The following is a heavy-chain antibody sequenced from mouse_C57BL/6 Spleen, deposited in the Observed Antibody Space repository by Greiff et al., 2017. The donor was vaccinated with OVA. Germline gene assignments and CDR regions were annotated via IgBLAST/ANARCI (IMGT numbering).Heavy chain of an antibody. CDR3: AREAYDYDYAMDY. CDR1: GFSLTSYG. J-gene: IGHJ4*01. CDR2: IWSDGST. V-gene: IGHV2-6*03. D-gene: IGHD2-4*01. Sequence: VKVEESGPGLVAPSQSLSITCTVSGFSLTSYGVHWVRQPPGKGLEWLVVIWSDGSTTYNSALKSRLSISKDNSKSQVFLKMNSLQTDDTAMYYCAREAYDYDYAMDYWGQGTSVTVSS.